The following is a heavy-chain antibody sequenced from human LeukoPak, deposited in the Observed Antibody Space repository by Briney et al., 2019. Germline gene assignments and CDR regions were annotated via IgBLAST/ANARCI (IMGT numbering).Heavy chain of an antibody. CDR2: TYYSRST. CDR3: ARSAYYGSGSYWDYYYYMDV. Sequence: SETLSLTCTVSGVFISTSSYSWGWIRQPPGKGLEWIGSTYYSRSTYYNPSLKSRVTISVDTSKNEFSLKLSSVTAADTAVYFCARSAYYGSGSYWDYYYYMDVWGKGTTVTVSS. J-gene: IGHJ6*03. CDR1: GVFISTSSYS. V-gene: IGHV4-39*01. D-gene: IGHD3-10*01.